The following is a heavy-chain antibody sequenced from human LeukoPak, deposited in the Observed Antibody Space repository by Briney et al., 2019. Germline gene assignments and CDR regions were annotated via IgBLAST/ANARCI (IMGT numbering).Heavy chain of an antibody. CDR3: AKAIWYGAGTTAFEY. D-gene: IGHD3-10*01. V-gene: IGHV4-4*07. J-gene: IGHJ4*02. CDR2: IYNGGSTSYNT. Sequence: PSETLSLTCNVFGGSISSLYWSWIRQPAGKGLEWIGRIYNGGSTSYNTNYNPSLSCRLTMAVDTSQNQFSLGLNSVTAADTAVYYCAKAIWYGAGTTAFEYWGQGTLVTVSS. CDR1: GGSISSLY.